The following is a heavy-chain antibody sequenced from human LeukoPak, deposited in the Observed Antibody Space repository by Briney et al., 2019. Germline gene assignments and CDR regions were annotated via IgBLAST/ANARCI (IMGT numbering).Heavy chain of an antibody. V-gene: IGHV4-34*01. CDR3: ARQGMVRGVIGGFDY. CDR2: INHSGST. J-gene: IGHJ4*02. CDR1: GGSFSGYY. D-gene: IGHD3-10*01. Sequence: SETLSLTCAVYGGSFSGYYWSWIRQPPGKGLEWIGEINHSGSTNYNPSLKSRVTISVDTSKNQFSLKLSSVTAAATAVYYCARQGMVRGVIGGFDYWGQGTLVTVSS.